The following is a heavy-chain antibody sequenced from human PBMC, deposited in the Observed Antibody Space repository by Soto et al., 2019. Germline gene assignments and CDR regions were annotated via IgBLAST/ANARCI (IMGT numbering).Heavy chain of an antibody. CDR1: GFTFSSHG. J-gene: IGHJ4*02. CDR2: ISSSGSYI. Sequence: EAQLVESGGGLVKPGGSLRLSCAASGFTFSSHGMDWVRQAPGKGLEWVSSISSSGSYIYYADSVKGRFSISRDNAKNSLYLQMNSLRVEDTAVYYCARVKVLSEYGSGSYYLDYWGQGTLVTVSS. V-gene: IGHV3-21*01. D-gene: IGHD3-10*01. CDR3: ARVKVLSEYGSGSYYLDY.